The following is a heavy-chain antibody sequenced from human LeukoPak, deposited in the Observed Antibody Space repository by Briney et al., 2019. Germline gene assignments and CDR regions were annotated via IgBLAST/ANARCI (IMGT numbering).Heavy chain of an antibody. CDR2: INPSGGST. V-gene: IGHV1-46*01. CDR1: GYTFTSYY. Sequence: GVSVKVSCKASGYTFTSYYMHWVRQAPGQGLEWMGIINPSGGSTSYAQKFQGRVTMTRDTSTSTVYMELSSLRSEDTAVCYCARDYGYGDYVAYWGQGTLVTVSS. J-gene: IGHJ4*02. CDR3: ARDYGYGDYVAY. D-gene: IGHD4-17*01.